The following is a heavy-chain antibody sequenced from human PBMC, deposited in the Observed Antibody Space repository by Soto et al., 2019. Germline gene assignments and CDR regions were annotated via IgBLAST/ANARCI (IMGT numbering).Heavy chain of an antibody. J-gene: IGHJ4*02. CDR1: GGSFSGYY. D-gene: IGHD6-13*01. CDR2: INHSGST. Sequence: QVQLQQWGAGLLKPSETLSLTCAVYGGSFSGYYWSWIRQPPGKGLEWIGEINHSGSTNYNPSLKSRVTISVDTSKNQFSLKLGSVTAADTAVYYCAREKPYSSSWYHDYWGQGTLVTVSS. CDR3: AREKPYSSSWYHDY. V-gene: IGHV4-34*01.